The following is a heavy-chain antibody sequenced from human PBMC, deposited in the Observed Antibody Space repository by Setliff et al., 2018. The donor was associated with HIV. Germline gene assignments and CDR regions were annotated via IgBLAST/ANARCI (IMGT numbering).Heavy chain of an antibody. Sequence: PSETLSLTCTVSGGSISSATYYWSWIRQYPGKGLEWIGYIDYSGSAYYNPSLKRRITISRDTSKNQFSLKMNSVTAADTAVYYCAREGKTALVTKYFDYRGQGTLVTVSS. CDR2: IDYSGSA. V-gene: IGHV4-31*03. D-gene: IGHD5-18*01. CDR3: AREGKTALVTKYFDY. CDR1: GGSISSATYY. J-gene: IGHJ4*02.